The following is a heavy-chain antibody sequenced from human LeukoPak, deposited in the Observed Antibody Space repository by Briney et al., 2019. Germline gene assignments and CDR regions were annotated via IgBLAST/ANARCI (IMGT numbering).Heavy chain of an antibody. V-gene: IGHV4-61*02. CDR2: IYSSGRT. J-gene: IGHJ4*02. D-gene: IGHD5-12*01. CDR3: ARGYSEFDY. Sequence: SQTLSLTCTVSGDSISSGSYYWSWLRQPAGAGLEWIGRIYSSGRTHYSPSLKSRVTISVDTSRNQFSLRLSSVTAADTAVYYCARGYSEFDYWGQGTLVTVSS. CDR1: GDSISSGSYY.